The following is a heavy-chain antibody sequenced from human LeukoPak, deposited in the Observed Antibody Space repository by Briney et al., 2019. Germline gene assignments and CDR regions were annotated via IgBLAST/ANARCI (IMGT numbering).Heavy chain of an antibody. V-gene: IGHV3-23*01. D-gene: IGHD2-2*01. CDR1: GLTFSSYA. CDR3: AKWPCSSTSCFPAY. CDR2: ISGSGGST. J-gene: IGHJ4*02. Sequence: PGGSLRLSCAASGLTFSSYAMSWVRQAPGKGLEWVSAISGSGGSTYYADSVKGRFTISRDNSKNTLYLQMNSLRAEDTAVYYCAKWPCSSTSCFPAYWGQGTLVTVSS.